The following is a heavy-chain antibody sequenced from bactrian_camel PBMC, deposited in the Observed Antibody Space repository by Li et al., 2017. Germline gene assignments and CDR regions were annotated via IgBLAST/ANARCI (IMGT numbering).Heavy chain of an antibody. CDR2: IATDGTS. CDR3: AADRGGRACGAVWRSYRVTGY. Sequence: VQLVESGGDSVQAGGSLRLSCAVKQSTYELYCLGWFRQAPGIEREGVATIATDGTSTFADSVKGRFTISKDYAKNILYLQMNNLKPEDTAMFYCAADRGGRACGAVWRSYRVTGYRGQGTQVTVS. V-gene: IGHV3S53*01. CDR1: QSTYELYC. J-gene: IGHJ4*01. D-gene: IGHD2*01.